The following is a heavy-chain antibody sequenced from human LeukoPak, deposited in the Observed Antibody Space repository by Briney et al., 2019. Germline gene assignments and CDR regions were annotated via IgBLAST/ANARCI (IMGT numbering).Heavy chain of an antibody. J-gene: IGHJ4*02. D-gene: IGHD5-12*01. CDR3: ARRLSTLNSGCEVDY. CDR2: IWYDGSNK. Sequence: SGGSLRLSCAASGFTFSSYGMHWVRQAPGKGLEWVAVIWYDGSNKYYADSVKGRFTISRDNSKNTLYLQMNSLRAEDTAVYYCARRLSTLNSGCEVDYWGQGTLVTVSS. V-gene: IGHV3-33*01. CDR1: GFTFSSYG.